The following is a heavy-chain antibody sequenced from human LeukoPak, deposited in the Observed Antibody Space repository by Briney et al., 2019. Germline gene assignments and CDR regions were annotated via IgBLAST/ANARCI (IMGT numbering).Heavy chain of an antibody. J-gene: IGHJ4*02. CDR1: GFTFGNYD. CDR3: ARDHHYYDSSGLRSGCIDY. CDR2: IRHDGSKE. D-gene: IGHD3-22*01. V-gene: IGHV3-33*01. Sequence: GGSLRLSCAVSGFTFGNYDMHWVRQTPGKGLEWVAVIRHDGSKEFYVDSVKGRSTISRDNSENTLYLQMNSLRAEDTAVYYCARDHHYYDSSGLRSGCIDYWGQGTLVTVSS.